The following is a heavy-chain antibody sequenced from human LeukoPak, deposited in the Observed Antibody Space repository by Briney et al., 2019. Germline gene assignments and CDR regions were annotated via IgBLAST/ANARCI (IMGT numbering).Heavy chain of an antibody. J-gene: IGHJ4*02. V-gene: IGHV3-7*01. D-gene: IGHD2-2*01. CDR1: GFTFSSHH. CDR2: IKPDGSEK. CDR3: ARMSSYCDY. Sequence: GGSLRLSCVASGFTFSSHHMNWVRQTPGKGLESVATIKPDGSEKYYVDSVKGRFTISRDNAKSSLYLQMNSLRAEDTGVYFCARMSSYCDYWGQGTLVTVST.